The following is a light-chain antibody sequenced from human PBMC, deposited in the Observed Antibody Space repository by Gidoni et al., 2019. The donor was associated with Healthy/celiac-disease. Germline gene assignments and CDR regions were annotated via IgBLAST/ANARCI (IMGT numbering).Light chain of an antibody. CDR2: DAS. CDR1: QSLSSY. J-gene: IGKJ2*01. CDR3: QQRSNWYT. Sequence: ELVLTQSPATLSLSPGERATLSCRASQSLSSYLAWYQQKPGQAPRLLIYDASNRATGIPARCSGRGSGTDFTLTISSLEPEDFAVYYCQQRSNWYTFGQGTKVEIK. V-gene: IGKV3-11*01.